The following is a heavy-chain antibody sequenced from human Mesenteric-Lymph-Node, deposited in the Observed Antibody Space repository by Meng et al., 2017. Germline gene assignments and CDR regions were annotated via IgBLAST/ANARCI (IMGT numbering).Heavy chain of an antibody. Sequence: GESLKISCAASGFTFSSYWMSWVRQAPGKGLEWVANIKQDGSEKYYVDSVKGRFTISRDNAKNSLYLQMNSLRAEDTAVYYCARLYYYGSGSYNWGQGTLVTVSS. J-gene: IGHJ4*02. CDR3: ARLYYYGSGSYN. D-gene: IGHD3-10*01. V-gene: IGHV3-7*01. CDR2: IKQDGSEK. CDR1: GFTFSSYW.